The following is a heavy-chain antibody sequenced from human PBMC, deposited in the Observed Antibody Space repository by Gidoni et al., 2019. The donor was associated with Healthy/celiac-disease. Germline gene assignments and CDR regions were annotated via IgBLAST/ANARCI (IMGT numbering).Heavy chain of an antibody. J-gene: IGHJ4*02. V-gene: IGHV3-30*18. CDR2: ISYDGSNK. CDR1: GFTFSSYG. D-gene: IGHD3-9*01. CDR3: AKELRYFDWLSDY. Sequence: QVQLVESRCAVVKPGLSLTLSCAACGFTFSSYGLHWVRQAPGKGLEWVAVISYDGSNKYYADSVKGRFTISRDNSKNTLYLQMNSLRAEDTAVYYCAKELRYFDWLSDYWGQGTLVTVSS.